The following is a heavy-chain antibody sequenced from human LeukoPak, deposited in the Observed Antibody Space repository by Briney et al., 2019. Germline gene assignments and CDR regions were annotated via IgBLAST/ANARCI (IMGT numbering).Heavy chain of an antibody. CDR1: GFTFSSYS. CDR2: IKSRTDGGTT. D-gene: IGHD4-17*01. V-gene: IGHV3-15*01. J-gene: IGHJ4*02. Sequence: PGGSLRLSCAASGFTFSSYSMSWVRQAPGKGLEWVGRIKSRTDGGTTEYAAPVKGRFTISRDDSKNTLYLQINSLKTEDTAVYYCADLGDYAVGWGQGTLVTVSS. CDR3: ADLGDYAVG.